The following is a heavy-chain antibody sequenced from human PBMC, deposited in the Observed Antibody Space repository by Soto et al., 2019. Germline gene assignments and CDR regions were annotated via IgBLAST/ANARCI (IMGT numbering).Heavy chain of an antibody. Sequence: SVTVSCKASGGTFSSYAISWVRQAPGQGLEWMGGIIPIFGTANYAQKFQGRVTLTADKSTSTAYMELSSLRSEDTAVDYCARTFESSGYYYGYYYYGMDVWGQGTTVTVSS. CDR2: IIPIFGTA. D-gene: IGHD3-22*01. J-gene: IGHJ6*02. CDR1: GGTFSSYA. CDR3: ARTFESSGYYYGYYYYGMDV. V-gene: IGHV1-69*06.